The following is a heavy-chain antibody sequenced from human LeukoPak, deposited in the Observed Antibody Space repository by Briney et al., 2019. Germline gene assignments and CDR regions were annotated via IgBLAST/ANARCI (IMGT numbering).Heavy chain of an antibody. V-gene: IGHV3-74*01. CDR2: IKSDGSST. D-gene: IGHD3-9*01. CDR3: ASTYDILTGYYPFDY. CDR1: GFTFSRYW. Sequence: PGGSLRLSCAASGFTFSRYWMHWVRQAPGKGMVWVSRIKSDGSSTSYADSVKGRFTISRDNAKNTLYLQMNSLRAEDTAVYYCASTYDILTGYYPFDYWGQGTLATVSS. J-gene: IGHJ4*02.